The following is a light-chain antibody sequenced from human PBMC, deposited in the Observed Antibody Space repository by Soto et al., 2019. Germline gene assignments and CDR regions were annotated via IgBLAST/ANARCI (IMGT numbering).Light chain of an antibody. CDR2: GAS. V-gene: IGKV3-15*01. J-gene: IGKJ3*01. CDR1: QSVSSN. CDR3: QQYNNWPRT. Sequence: EIVMTQSPATLSVSPGERATLSCRASQSVSSNLAWFQHKPGQAPRLLIYGASTRATGIPARFSGSGSGTEFTLTFSSLQSEDFAVYYCQQYNNWPRTFGPGTKLDIK.